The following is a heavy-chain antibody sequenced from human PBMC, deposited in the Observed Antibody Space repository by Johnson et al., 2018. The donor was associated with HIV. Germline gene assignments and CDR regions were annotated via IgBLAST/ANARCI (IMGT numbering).Heavy chain of an antibody. V-gene: IGHV3-30*03. CDR2: ISYDGGNK. J-gene: IGHJ3*02. CDR1: GFTFSSYG. CDR3: TTEAPTLLRAFDI. Sequence: VQLVESGGGVVQPGRSLRLSCAASGFTFSSYGMHWVRQAPGKGLEWVACISYDGGNKYYADSVKGRFTISRDDSKNTLYLQMNSLKTEDTAVYYCTTEAPTLLRAFDIWGQGTMVTVSS.